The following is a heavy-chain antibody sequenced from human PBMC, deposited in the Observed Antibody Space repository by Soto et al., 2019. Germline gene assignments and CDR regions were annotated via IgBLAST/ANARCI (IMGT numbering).Heavy chain of an antibody. V-gene: IGHV4-4*02. CDR3: ARQKVSRFYGAVDFFDY. J-gene: IGHJ4*02. Sequence: SETLSLTCTVSGDSISSSTNWWNWVRQPPGKGLEWIGEIYHSGGTNYNPSLKSRVTISIDTSNKHLSLHLTSVTAADTAVYYCARQKVSRFYGAVDFFDYWGLGTLVTVSS. CDR1: GDSISSSTNW. D-gene: IGHD4-17*01. CDR2: IYHSGGT.